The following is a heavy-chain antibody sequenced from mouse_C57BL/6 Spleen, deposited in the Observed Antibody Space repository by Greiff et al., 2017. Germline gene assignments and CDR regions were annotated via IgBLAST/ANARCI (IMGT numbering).Heavy chain of an antibody. Sequence: LEESGAELVKPGASVKMSCKASGYTFTTYPIEWMKKNHGKSLEWIGNFHPYNDDTKYNEKFKGKATLTVEKSSSTVYLELRRLTSDDSAVYYCALYYYGSRGYFDYWGQGTTLTVSS. J-gene: IGHJ2*01. CDR2: FHPYNDDT. CDR1: GYTFTTYP. V-gene: IGHV1-47*01. CDR3: ALYYYGSRGYFDY. D-gene: IGHD1-1*01.